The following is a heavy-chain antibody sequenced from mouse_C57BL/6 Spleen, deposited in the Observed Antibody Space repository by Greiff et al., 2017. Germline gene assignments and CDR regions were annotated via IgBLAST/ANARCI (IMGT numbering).Heavy chain of an antibody. D-gene: IGHD2-4*01. CDR2: ISSGGSYT. J-gene: IGHJ3*01. Sequence: EVQVVESGGDLVKPGGSLKLSCAASGFTFSSYGMSWVRPTPDKRLEWVATISSGGSYTYYPDSVKGRFTISRDNAKNTLYLQMSSLKSEDTAMYYCARLQIDDYPFAYWGQGTLVTVSA. V-gene: IGHV5-6*01. CDR1: GFTFSSYG. CDR3: ARLQIDDYPFAY.